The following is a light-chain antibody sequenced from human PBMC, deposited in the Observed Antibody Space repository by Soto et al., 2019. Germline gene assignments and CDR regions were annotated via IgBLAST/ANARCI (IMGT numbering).Light chain of an antibody. Sequence: DLQMTQSPSSLSASVGDRVTITCRASQSIATSLNWYQQKPGKAPKFLIHSASTLQKGVPSRFSGSGSGTDFTLTISSLEPEDFATYYCQQSYDIGTFGQGTKVDIK. CDR3: QQSYDIGT. J-gene: IGKJ1*01. CDR1: QSIATS. CDR2: SAS. V-gene: IGKV1-39*01.